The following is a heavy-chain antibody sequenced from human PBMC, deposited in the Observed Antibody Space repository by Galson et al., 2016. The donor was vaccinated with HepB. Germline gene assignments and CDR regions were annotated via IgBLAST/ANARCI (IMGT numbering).Heavy chain of an antibody. V-gene: IGHV3-15*01. D-gene: IGHD1-20*01. J-gene: IGHJ4*02. Sequence: SLRLSCAASGFTFSSAWMSWVRQAPGKGLEWVGRIKSKTAGGATDYATPVEGRFTISRDDSKNTLYLQMNNLRAEDTGIYYCTTINWKGHFDYWGQGTLVTVSS. CDR1: GFTFSSAW. CDR2: IKSKTAGGAT. CDR3: TTINWKGHFDY.